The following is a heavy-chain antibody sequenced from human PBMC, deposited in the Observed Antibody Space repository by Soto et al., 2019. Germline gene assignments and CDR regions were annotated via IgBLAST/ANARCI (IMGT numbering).Heavy chain of an antibody. J-gene: IGHJ4*02. Sequence: QVQLVQSGAEVKKPGSSVKVSCKASGGTFSSYAISWVRQAPGQGLEWMGGVIPIFGTANYAQKFQGRVTVTADKSTSTAYMELSSLRSEDTAVYYCAKYSSGWYYFDYWGQGTLVTVSS. CDR3: AKYSSGWYYFDY. CDR1: GGTFSSYA. CDR2: VIPIFGTA. D-gene: IGHD6-19*01. V-gene: IGHV1-69*06.